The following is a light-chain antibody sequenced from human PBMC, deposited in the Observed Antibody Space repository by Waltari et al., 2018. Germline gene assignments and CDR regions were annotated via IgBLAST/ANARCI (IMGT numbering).Light chain of an antibody. V-gene: IGLV7-46*01. Sequence: QAVVTQEPSLTVSPGGTVTLTFRPSAGAVTRCHYPYWFQQRPGHAPRTLIYDTTNRQSWAPARFSGSLLGGRAALTLSGAQPEDEADYYCFLFYRGVRVFGGGTKLTVL. CDR1: AGAVTRCHY. J-gene: IGLJ2*01. CDR3: FLFYRGVRV. CDR2: DTT.